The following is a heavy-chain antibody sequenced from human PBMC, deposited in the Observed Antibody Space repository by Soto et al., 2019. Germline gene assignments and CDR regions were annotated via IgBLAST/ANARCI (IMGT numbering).Heavy chain of an antibody. CDR2: TYYRSKWYN. J-gene: IGHJ6*02. CDR1: GDSVSSNSAA. Sequence: PSQTLSLTCAISGDSVSSNSAAWNWIRQSPSRGLEWLGRTYYRSKWYNDYAVSVKSRITINPDTSKNQFSLQLNSVTPEDTAVYYCARDRGEIVVVPAAISSYYYYGMDVWGQGTTVTVSS. V-gene: IGHV6-1*01. D-gene: IGHD2-2*01. CDR3: ARDRGEIVVVPAAISSYYYYGMDV.